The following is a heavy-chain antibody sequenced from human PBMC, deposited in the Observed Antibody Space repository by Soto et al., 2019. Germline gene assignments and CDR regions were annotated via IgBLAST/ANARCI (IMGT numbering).Heavy chain of an antibody. Sequence: QVHLVESGGGVVQPGRSLRLSCVASGFTFDTYGIHWVRQAPGKGLQWVALISYEGSNTYYADSVRGRFTSSRDNCKNALYLQMNTVRPEDTGLYYCARVTPGNNLYYFSGLDFWGQGTSVTVSS. D-gene: IGHD1-1*01. CDR3: ARVTPGNNLYYFSGLDF. CDR1: GFTFDTYG. CDR2: ISYEGSNT. J-gene: IGHJ6*02. V-gene: IGHV3-30-3*01.